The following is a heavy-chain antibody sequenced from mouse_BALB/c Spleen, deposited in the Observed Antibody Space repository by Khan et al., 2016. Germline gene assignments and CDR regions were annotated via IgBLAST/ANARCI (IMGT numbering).Heavy chain of an antibody. Sequence: QVRLQQSGPELVKPGTSVRISCKAAGYTFTNYYIHWLKQGPGQGLEWIGWIFPGNVNTKFNEKFKGKATLTVDKSSTTVYMNLSSLTSEDSAVYFCARHYRYSWFVYWGQGTLVTVSA. D-gene: IGHD2-14*01. J-gene: IGHJ3*01. CDR1: GYTFTNYY. CDR2: IFPGNVNT. CDR3: ARHYRYSWFVY. V-gene: IGHV1S56*01.